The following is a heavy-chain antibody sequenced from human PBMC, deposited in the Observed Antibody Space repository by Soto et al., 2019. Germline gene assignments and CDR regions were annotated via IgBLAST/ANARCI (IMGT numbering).Heavy chain of an antibody. J-gene: IGHJ5*02. V-gene: IGHV4-30-2*01. CDR1: GGSISSGGYS. CDR3: ARVPSP. CDR2: IYHSGST. Sequence: SETLSLTCAVSGGSISSGGYSWSWIRQPPGKGLEWIAYIYHSGSTYYNPSLKSRVTISVDRSKNQFSLKLSSMTAADTAVYYWARVPSPWGQGTLVTVSS.